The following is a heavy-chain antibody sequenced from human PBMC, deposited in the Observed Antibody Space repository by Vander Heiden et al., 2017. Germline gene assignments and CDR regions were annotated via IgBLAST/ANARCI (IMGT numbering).Heavy chain of an antibody. CDR3: ARGSYYDILTGYYRVEYFQH. V-gene: IGHV1-69*01. Sequence: QVQLVQSGAEVKKPGSSVKVSCKASGGTFSSYAISGVRQAPGQGLEWMGGIIPSFGTANYAQKFQGRVTITADESTSTAYMELSSLRSEDTAVYYCARGSYYDILTGYYRVEYFQHWGQGTLVTVSS. CDR1: GGTFSSYA. CDR2: IIPSFGTA. D-gene: IGHD3-9*01. J-gene: IGHJ1*01.